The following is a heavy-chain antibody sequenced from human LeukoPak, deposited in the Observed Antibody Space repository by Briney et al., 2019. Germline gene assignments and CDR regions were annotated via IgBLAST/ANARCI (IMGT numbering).Heavy chain of an antibody. V-gene: IGHV4-39*07. CDR1: GGSISSSSYY. CDR2: INHSGST. Sequence: SETLSLTCTVSGGSISSSSYYWRWIRQPPGKGREWIVEINHSGSTNNNPSLKSRITISVNTSKNQFSLKLSSVTAADTAVYYCARRLHGGNSASGSGSAFDIWGQGTMVTVSS. D-gene: IGHD4-23*01. J-gene: IGHJ3*02. CDR3: ARRLHGGNSASGSGSAFDI.